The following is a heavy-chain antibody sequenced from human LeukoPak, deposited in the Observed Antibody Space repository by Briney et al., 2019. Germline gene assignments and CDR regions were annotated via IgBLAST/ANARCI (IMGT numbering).Heavy chain of an antibody. CDR2: ISGSGGSI. CDR1: GFTFSSYG. J-gene: IGHJ4*02. D-gene: IGHD3-9*01. V-gene: IGHV3-23*01. CDR3: ANIRGYYDILTGYIDY. Sequence: GGSLRLSCTASGFTFSSYGMSWVRQAPGKGLEGVSAISGSGGSIYYADSVKGRFTISRDNSKNTLHLQMNSLRAEDTAVYYCANIRGYYDILTGYIDYWGQGTLVTVSS.